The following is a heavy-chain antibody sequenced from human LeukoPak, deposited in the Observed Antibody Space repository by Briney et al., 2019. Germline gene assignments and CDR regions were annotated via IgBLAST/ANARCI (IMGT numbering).Heavy chain of an antibody. CDR2: IYPGDSDT. CDR1: GYSFTSYW. D-gene: IGHD5-12*01. Sequence: PGESLKISCKGSGYSFTSYWTGWVRQMPGQGLEWMGIIYPGDSDTRYSPSFQGQVTISADKSISTAYLQWSSLKASDTAMYYCARLLMDSGYLFNYFDYWGQGTLVTVSS. V-gene: IGHV5-51*01. CDR3: ARLLMDSGYLFNYFDY. J-gene: IGHJ4*02.